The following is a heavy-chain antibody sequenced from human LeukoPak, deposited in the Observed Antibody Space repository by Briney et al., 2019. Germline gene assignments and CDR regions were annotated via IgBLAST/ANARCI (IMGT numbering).Heavy chain of an antibody. CDR2: ISSSSSYI. CDR1: GFTFSSYS. Sequence: GGSLRLSCAASGFTFSSYSMNWVRQAPGKGLEWVSSISSSSSYIYYADSVKGRFTISRDNSKNTLYLQMNSLRAEDTAVYYCARTGIAVAGTGIAFDIWAKGQWSPSLQ. D-gene: IGHD6-19*01. J-gene: IGHJ3*02. CDR3: ARTGIAVAGTGIAFDI. V-gene: IGHV3-21*01.